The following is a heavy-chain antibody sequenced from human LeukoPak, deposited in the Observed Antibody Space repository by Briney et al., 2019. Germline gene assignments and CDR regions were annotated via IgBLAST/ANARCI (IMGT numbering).Heavy chain of an antibody. Sequence: SETLSLTCTVSGYSISSGYYWGWIRQPPGKGLEWIGSIYHSGSTYYNPSLKSRVTISVDTSKNQFSLKLSSVTAADTAVYYCARAGYYYDSSGYYQDWFDPWGQGTLVTASS. J-gene: IGHJ5*02. V-gene: IGHV4-38-2*02. CDR2: IYHSGST. D-gene: IGHD3-22*01. CDR1: GYSISSGYY. CDR3: ARAGYYYDSSGYYQDWFDP.